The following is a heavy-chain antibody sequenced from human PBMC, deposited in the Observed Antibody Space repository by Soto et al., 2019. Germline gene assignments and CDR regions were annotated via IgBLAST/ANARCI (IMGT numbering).Heavy chain of an antibody. V-gene: IGHV3-33*01. Sequence: QVQLVESGGGVVQPGRSLRLSCAASGFTFSSYGMHWVRQAPGKGLEWVAVIWYDGSNKYYADSVKGRFTISRDNSKNTLYLQMNSLSAEDTAVYYCASRRKRSDAFDIWGQGTMVTVSS. J-gene: IGHJ3*02. CDR1: GFTFSSYG. CDR2: IWYDGSNK. CDR3: ASRRKRSDAFDI.